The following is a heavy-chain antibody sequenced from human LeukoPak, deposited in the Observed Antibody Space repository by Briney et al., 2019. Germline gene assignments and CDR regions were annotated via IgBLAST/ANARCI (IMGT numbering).Heavy chain of an antibody. CDR1: GFTFSSYA. CDR3: AREGREQWPAPNWFDP. Sequence: GGSLRLSCAASGFTFSSYAMSWVRQAPGKGLEWVSSISSSSSYIYYADSVKGRFTISRDNAKNSLYLQMNSLRAEDTAVYYCAREGREQWPAPNWFDPWGQGTLVTVSS. CDR2: ISSSSSYI. J-gene: IGHJ5*02. V-gene: IGHV3-21*01. D-gene: IGHD6-19*01.